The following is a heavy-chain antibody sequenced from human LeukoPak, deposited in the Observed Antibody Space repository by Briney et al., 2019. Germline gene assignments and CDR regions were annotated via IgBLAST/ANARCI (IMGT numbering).Heavy chain of an antibody. D-gene: IGHD1-26*01. CDR1: GFTFDDYA. J-gene: IGHJ4*02. CDR3: AKDKGISGGLGYFDY. V-gene: IGHV3-9*01. Sequence: SLRLSCAASGFTFDDYAMHWVRQAPGKGLEWVSGISWNSGSIGYADSVKGRFTISRDNAKNSLYLQMNSLRAEDTALYYCAKDKGISGGLGYFDYWGQGTLVTVSS. CDR2: ISWNSGSI.